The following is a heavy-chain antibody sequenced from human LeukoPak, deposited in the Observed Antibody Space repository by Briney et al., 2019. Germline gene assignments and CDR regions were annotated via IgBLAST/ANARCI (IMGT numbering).Heavy chain of an antibody. CDR1: GGSFSSYY. J-gene: IGHJ3*02. D-gene: IGHD1-1*01. V-gene: IGHV4-39*01. CDR2: IYYSGST. CDR3: ARHLPGTGDVAFDI. Sequence: SETLSLTCAVYGGSFSSYYWGWIRQPPGKGLEWIGSIYYSGSTYYNPSLKSRVTISVDTSKNQFSLKLSSVTAADTAVYYCARHLPGTGDVAFDIWGQGTMVTVSS.